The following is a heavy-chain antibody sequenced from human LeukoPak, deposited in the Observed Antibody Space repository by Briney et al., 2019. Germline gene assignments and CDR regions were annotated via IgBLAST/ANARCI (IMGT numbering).Heavy chain of an antibody. CDR3: VRDHEYSDKDY. Sequence: RASVKVSCKASGYTFTSYYMHWVRQAPGQGLEWMGIINPSGGSTTYAQKFQGRVTMTRDTSTSTAYMELSSLTSEDTAVYFCVRDHEYSDKDYWGQGTLVTVSS. D-gene: IGHD4-17*01. CDR2: INPSGGST. CDR1: GYTFTSYY. J-gene: IGHJ4*02. V-gene: IGHV1-46*01.